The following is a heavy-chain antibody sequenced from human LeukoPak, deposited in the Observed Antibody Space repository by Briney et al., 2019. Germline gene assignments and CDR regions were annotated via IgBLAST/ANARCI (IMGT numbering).Heavy chain of an antibody. Sequence: TLSLTCTVSGGSISSYYWSWIRQPPGKALEWLARIDWDDDKYYSTSLKTRLTISKDTSKNQVVLTMTNMDPVDTATYYCARSIIHSGYDLDYWGQGTLVTVSS. CDR2: IDWDDDK. D-gene: IGHD5-12*01. CDR3: ARSIIHSGYDLDY. CDR1: GGSISSYYW. J-gene: IGHJ4*02. V-gene: IGHV2-70*11.